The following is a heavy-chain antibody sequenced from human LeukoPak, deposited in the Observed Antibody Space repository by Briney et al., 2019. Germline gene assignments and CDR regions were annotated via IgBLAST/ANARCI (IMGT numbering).Heavy chain of an antibody. CDR3: ARAGLVVAKSPIYY. V-gene: IGHV1-18*01. D-gene: IGHD3-22*01. J-gene: IGHJ4*02. Sequence: GASVKVSCKASGYTFTSYGISWVRQAPGQGLEWIGWISAYNGNTNYAQKLHGRGTMTTDTSTSTAYMELRSLRSDDTAVYYCARAGLVVAKSPIYYWGQGTLVTVSS. CDR2: ISAYNGNT. CDR1: GYTFTSYG.